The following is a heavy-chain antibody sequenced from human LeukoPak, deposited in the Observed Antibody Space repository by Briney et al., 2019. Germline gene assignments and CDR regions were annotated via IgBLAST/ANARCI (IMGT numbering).Heavy chain of an antibody. Sequence: PGRSLSHSCAASGFTFSTYGMHWVRQAPGKGLEWVALIWYDGSNKYYADSVKGRFTISRDNSKNTLYLQMNSLRAEDTAVYYCARDQGCTSTNCYSLFFHYLGQGTLVTVSS. D-gene: IGHD2-2*01. V-gene: IGHV3-33*01. J-gene: IGHJ4*02. CDR2: IWYDGSNK. CDR1: GFTFSTYG. CDR3: ARDQGCTSTNCYSLFFHY.